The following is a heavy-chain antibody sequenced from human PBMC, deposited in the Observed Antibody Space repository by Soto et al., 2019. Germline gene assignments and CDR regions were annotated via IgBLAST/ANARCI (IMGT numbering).Heavy chain of an antibody. V-gene: IGHV3-21*01. D-gene: IGHD2-15*01. CDR3: GAATGAY. CDR2: ISRSSSYI. J-gene: IGHJ4*02. CDR1: GFTFSSYT. Sequence: EVQLVESGGGLVKPGGSLRLSCAASGFTFSSYTMNWVRPAPGKGLEWVSSISRSSSYIYFADSVKGRFTISRDNAKNSLYLQMNSLRAEDTAVYYCGAATGAYWGQGTLVTVSS.